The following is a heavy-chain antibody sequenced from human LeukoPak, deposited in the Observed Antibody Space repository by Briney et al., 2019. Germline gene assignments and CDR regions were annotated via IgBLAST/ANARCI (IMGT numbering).Heavy chain of an antibody. CDR1: GYTFTGYY. CDR3: AMGVGAPEDLAVAADFDY. V-gene: IGHV1-2*02. J-gene: IGHJ4*02. D-gene: IGHD6-19*01. Sequence: ASVKVSCKASGYTFTGYYMHWVRQAPGQGLEWMGWIKPYNGETKYAQKFQGRLTLTRDTSISTAYMELSSLRSEDTAVYYCAMGVGAPEDLAVAADFDYWGQGTLVTVSS. CDR2: IKPYNGET.